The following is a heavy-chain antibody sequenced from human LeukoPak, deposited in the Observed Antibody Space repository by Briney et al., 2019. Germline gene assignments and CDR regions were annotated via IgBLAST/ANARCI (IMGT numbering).Heavy chain of an antibody. V-gene: IGHV1-18*01. CDR2: ISAYNGNT. Sequence: VASVKVSCKASGYTFTSYGISWVRQAPGQGLEWMGWISAYNGNTNYAQKLQGRVTMTTDTSTSTAYMELRSLRSDDTAVYYCAREHDNKVRYYNGMDVWGQGTTVTVSS. J-gene: IGHJ6*02. CDR1: GYTFTSYG. D-gene: IGHD3-10*01. CDR3: AREHDNKVRYYNGMDV.